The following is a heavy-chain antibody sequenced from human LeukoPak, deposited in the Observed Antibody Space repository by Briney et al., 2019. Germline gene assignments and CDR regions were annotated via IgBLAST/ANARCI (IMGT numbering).Heavy chain of an antibody. V-gene: IGHV4-4*02. CDR3: ARVGHNWFDP. D-gene: IGHD1-26*01. CDR1: GGSISSPNW. Sequence: SETLSLTCAVSGGSISSPNWWTWVRQPPGKGLEWIGEIYHSGRTNSNPSLESRVIMSVDKSKNQFSLKLTSVTAADTAVYYCARVGHNWFDPWGQGTLVTVSS. CDR2: IYHSGRT. J-gene: IGHJ5*02.